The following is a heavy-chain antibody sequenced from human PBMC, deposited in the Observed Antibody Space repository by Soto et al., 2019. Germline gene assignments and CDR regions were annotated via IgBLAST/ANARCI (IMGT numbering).Heavy chain of an antibody. V-gene: IGHV6-1*01. D-gene: IGHD6-6*01. CDR2: TYYRSKWYN. CDR3: ARDGQLAVGYHGNFDY. Sequence: KQSQTLSLTCAISGDSVSSNSAAWNWIRQSPSRGLEWLGRTYYRSKWYNDYAVSVKSRITINPDTSKNQFSLQLNSVTPEDTAVYYCARDGQLAVGYHGNFDYWGQGTLVTVSS. CDR1: GDSVSSNSAA. J-gene: IGHJ4*02.